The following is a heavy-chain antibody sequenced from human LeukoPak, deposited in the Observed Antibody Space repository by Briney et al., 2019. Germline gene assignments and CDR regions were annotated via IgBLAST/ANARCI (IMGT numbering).Heavy chain of an antibody. V-gene: IGHV3-53*01. CDR3: ARLIQPQGAFDI. CDR2: LYSAGNT. Sequence: PGGSLRLPCAASGFTVSSKYMNWVRPAPGKGLEWDAVLYSAGNTFYADSVKGRFTISRDNSKNTLYLQMNSLRDEDTALYYCARLIQPQGAFDIWGQGTMVTVSS. J-gene: IGHJ3*02. D-gene: IGHD3-16*01. CDR1: GFTVSSKY.